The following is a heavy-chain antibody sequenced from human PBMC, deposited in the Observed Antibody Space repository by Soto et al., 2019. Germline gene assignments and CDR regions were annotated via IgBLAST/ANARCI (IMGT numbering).Heavy chain of an antibody. D-gene: IGHD3-10*01. V-gene: IGHV3-30*04. CDR2: ISNDGRNK. CDR3: ARVKVRGVILYGMGV. CDR1: GFTFSSYA. Sequence: SLRLSCAASGFTFSSYAMHCVRQAPGKGLEWVAVISNDGRNKYYAGSVKGRFTISRDNSKSTLYLQMNSLRAEDTAVYFCARVKVRGVILYGMGVWGQGSTVSVSS. J-gene: IGHJ6*02.